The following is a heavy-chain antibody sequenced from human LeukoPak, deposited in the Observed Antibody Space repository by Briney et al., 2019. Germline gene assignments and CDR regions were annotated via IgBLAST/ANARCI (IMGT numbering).Heavy chain of an antibody. CDR1: GGSISSGSYY. CDR3: ARAVCSTSCFPFDY. J-gene: IGHJ4*02. CDR2: IYYSGST. Sequence: PSETLSLTCTVSGGSISSGSYYWSWIRQPAGKGLEWIGYIYYSGSTNYNPSLKSRVTISVDTSKNQFSLKLSSVTAADTAVYYCARAVCSTSCFPFDYWGQGTLVTVSS. D-gene: IGHD2-2*01. V-gene: IGHV4-61*10.